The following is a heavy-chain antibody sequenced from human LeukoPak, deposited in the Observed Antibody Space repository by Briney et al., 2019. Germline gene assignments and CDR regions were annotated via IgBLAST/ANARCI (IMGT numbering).Heavy chain of an antibody. J-gene: IGHJ5*02. CDR1: GGSISSGSYY. Sequence: NASETLSLTCTVSGGSISSGSYYWSWLRQPAGKGLEWIGRIYTSGSTNYNPSLKSRVTISVDTSKNQFSLKLSSVTAADTAVYYCARSPGGYCSGGSCYRSHWFDPWGQGTLVTVSS. V-gene: IGHV4-61*02. CDR3: ARSPGGYCSGGSCYRSHWFDP. CDR2: IYTSGST. D-gene: IGHD2-15*01.